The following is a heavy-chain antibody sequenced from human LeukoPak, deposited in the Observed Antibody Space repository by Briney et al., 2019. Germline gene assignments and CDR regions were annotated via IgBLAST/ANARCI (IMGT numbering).Heavy chain of an antibody. D-gene: IGHD3-10*01. CDR3: ARVRTYSYGSGSYYWDYYFDY. CDR1: GYTFTTYP. CDR2: INPDNGNT. Sequence: ASVKVSCKAAGYTFTTYPITWVRQAPGQGLEWMGWINPDNGNTIYAQKVQGRLTITTDTSTTTDYMELRSLRSDDTAVYYCARVRTYSYGSGSYYWDYYFDYWGLGTLVTVSS. V-gene: IGHV1-18*01. J-gene: IGHJ4*02.